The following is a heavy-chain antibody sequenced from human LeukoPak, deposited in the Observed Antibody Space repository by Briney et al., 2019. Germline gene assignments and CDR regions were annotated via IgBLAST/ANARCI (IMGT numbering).Heavy chain of an antibody. V-gene: IGHV3-23*01. CDR3: AKAAPDTTYFDS. CDR2: ISINGGTI. Sequence: GGSLRLSCAASEFTCSNYAMSWVRQAPGKGLEWVSAISINGGTIYYADSVKGRFTTSRDNSKNTLYLQVNSLRAVDTAVYFCAKAAPDTTYFDSWGQGTLVTVSS. CDR1: EFTCSNYA. J-gene: IGHJ4*02. D-gene: IGHD2/OR15-2a*01.